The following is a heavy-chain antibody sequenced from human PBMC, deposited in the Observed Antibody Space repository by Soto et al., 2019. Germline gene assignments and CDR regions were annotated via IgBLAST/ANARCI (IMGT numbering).Heavy chain of an antibody. J-gene: IGHJ4*02. V-gene: IGHV3-30*14. Sequence: PVGSLGLSCAASGFTFSSYAMHWVRQAPGKWLEWVAVISYDGNNKYYADSVKGRFTISRDNSKNTLYLQTNSLRADDTAVYYCARDSEAGYSYGYGTTLDYWGQGTLVTVSS. CDR1: GFTFSSYA. D-gene: IGHD5-18*01. CDR2: ISYDGNNK. CDR3: ARDSEAGYSYGYGTTLDY.